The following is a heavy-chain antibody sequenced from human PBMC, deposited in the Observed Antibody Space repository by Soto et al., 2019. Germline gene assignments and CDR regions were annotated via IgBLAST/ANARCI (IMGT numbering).Heavy chain of an antibody. V-gene: IGHV3-30*18. J-gene: IGHJ4*02. CDR1: GFTFSSYG. CDR3: AKDLVSTPWLLWMVDY. CDR2: ISYDGSNK. Sequence: QVQLVESGGGVVQPGRSLRLSCAASGFTFSSYGMHWVRQAPGKGLEWVAVISYDGSNKYYADSVKGRFTISRDNSKNTLYLQMNSLRAEDTAVYYCAKDLVSTPWLLWMVDYWGQGTLVTVSS. D-gene: IGHD3-9*01.